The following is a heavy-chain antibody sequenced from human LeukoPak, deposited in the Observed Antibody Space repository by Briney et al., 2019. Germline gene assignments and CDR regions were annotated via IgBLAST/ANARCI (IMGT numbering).Heavy chain of an antibody. Sequence: GGSLRLSCAASGFTFSSYEMNWVRQAPGKGLEWASYISSSGSTIYYADSVKGRFTISRDNAKNSLYLQMNSLRAEDTAVYYCARVGIAAADHFDYWGQGTLVTVSS. J-gene: IGHJ4*02. CDR2: ISSSGSTI. CDR3: ARVGIAAADHFDY. D-gene: IGHD6-13*01. V-gene: IGHV3-48*03. CDR1: GFTFSSYE.